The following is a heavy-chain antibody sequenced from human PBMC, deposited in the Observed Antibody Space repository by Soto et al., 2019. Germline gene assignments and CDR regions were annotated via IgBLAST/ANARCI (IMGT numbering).Heavy chain of an antibody. V-gene: IGHV4-61*01. CDR3: ARRGPASLDDSSGYYDY. D-gene: IGHD3-22*01. CDR1: GGSVSSGSYF. Sequence: SETLSLTCTVSGGSVSSGSYFWSWIRQPPGKGLEWIGYFSYLGTTNYNPSLKSRVSISLDTSKNQFSLHLSSVTAADTAVYFCARRGPASLDDSSGYYDYWGKG. J-gene: IGHJ4*02. CDR2: FSYLGTT.